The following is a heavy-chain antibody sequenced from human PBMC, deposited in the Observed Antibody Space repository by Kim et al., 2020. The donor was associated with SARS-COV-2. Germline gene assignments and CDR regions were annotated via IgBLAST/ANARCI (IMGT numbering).Heavy chain of an antibody. CDR1: GFTVSSNY. CDR3: AILGVGWSLDY. CDR2: IYSGGST. Sequence: GGSLRLSCAASGFTVSSNYMSWVRQAPGKGLEWVSVIYSGGSTYYADSVKGRFTISRDNSKNTLYLQMNSLRAEDTAVYYCAILGVGWSLDYWGQGTLVTVSS. J-gene: IGHJ4*02. V-gene: IGHV3-53*01. D-gene: IGHD2-15*01.